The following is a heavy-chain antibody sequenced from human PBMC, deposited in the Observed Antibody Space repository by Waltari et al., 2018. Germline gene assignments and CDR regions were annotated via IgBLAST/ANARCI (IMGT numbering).Heavy chain of an antibody. Sequence: EAQLVKSAVCLVHPATSLRLSCAASGFTFSTSWMNWVRQAPCKGPLWVSLIRSDASDTAYADSVKGRFTISRDNAKNTLYLQMNRLRAEDTAVYYCARVARRTYRSPVPGRHYYYGMDVWGQGTTVTVSS. CDR1: GFTFSTSW. D-gene: IGHD1-1*01. CDR3: ARVARRTYRSPVPGRHYYYGMDV. J-gene: IGHJ6*02. V-gene: IGHV3-74*03. CDR2: IRSDASDT.